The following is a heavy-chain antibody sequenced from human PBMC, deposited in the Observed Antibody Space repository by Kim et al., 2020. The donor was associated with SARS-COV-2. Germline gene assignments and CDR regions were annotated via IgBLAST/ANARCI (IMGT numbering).Heavy chain of an antibody. J-gene: IGHJ4*02. D-gene: IGHD4-17*01. CDR3: ASFTVTTYSCFDY. Sequence: YNRSLKSRVTISVDTSKNQFSLKLSSGTAADTAVYYCASFTVTTYSCFDYWGQGTLVTVSS. V-gene: IGHV4-39*01.